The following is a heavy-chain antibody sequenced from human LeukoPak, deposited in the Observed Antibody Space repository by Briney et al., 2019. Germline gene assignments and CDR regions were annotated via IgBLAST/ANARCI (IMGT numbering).Heavy chain of an antibody. Sequence: PSETLSLTCTVSGGSISSCYWSWIRQPPGKGLEWIGYIYYSGSTNYNPSLKSRVTISVDTSKNQFSLKLSSVTAADTAVYYCAREGGGYCSSTSCFPPYNWFDPWGQGNLVTVSS. CDR1: GGSISSCY. CDR3: AREGGGYCSSTSCFPPYNWFDP. V-gene: IGHV4-59*01. CDR2: IYYSGST. J-gene: IGHJ5*02. D-gene: IGHD2-2*01.